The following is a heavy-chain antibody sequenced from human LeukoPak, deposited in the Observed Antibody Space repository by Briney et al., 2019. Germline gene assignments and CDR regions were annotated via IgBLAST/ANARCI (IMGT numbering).Heavy chain of an antibody. CDR3: AREGTTVVTPSHAFDI. Sequence: ASVKVSCKASGYTFTSYAMNWVRQAPGQGLEWMGWINTNTGNPTYAQGFTGRFVFSLDTSVSTAYLQISSLKAEDTAVYYCAREGTTVVTPSHAFDIWGQGTMVSVSS. V-gene: IGHV7-4-1*02. D-gene: IGHD4-23*01. CDR2: INTNTGNP. CDR1: GYTFTSYA. J-gene: IGHJ3*02.